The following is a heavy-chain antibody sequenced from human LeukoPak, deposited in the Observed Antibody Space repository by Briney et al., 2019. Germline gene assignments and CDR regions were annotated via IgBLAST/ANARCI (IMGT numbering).Heavy chain of an antibody. CDR3: ARHGTVKYCSGGSCYSDAGLADY. V-gene: IGHV4-59*08. D-gene: IGHD2-15*01. J-gene: IGHJ4*02. CDR2: IYYGGST. CDR1: GGSISSYY. Sequence: SETLSLTCTVSGGSISSYYWSWIRQPPGKGLEWIGYIYYGGSTNYNPSLKSRVTISVDTSKNQFSLKLSSVTAADTAVYYCARHGTVKYCSGGSCYSDAGLADYWGQGTLVTVSS.